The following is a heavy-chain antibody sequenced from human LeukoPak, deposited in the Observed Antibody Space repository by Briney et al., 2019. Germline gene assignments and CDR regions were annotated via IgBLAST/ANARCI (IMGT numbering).Heavy chain of an antibody. V-gene: IGHV4-30-4*08. Sequence: SETLSLTCTVSGGSISSGDYYWSWIHQPPGKGLEWIGYIYYSGSTYYNPSLKSRVTISVDTSKNQFSLKLSSVTAADTAVYYCARDGGENYYDSSGYYGPGWGQGTLVTDSS. CDR3: ARDGGENYYDSSGYYGPG. D-gene: IGHD3-22*01. CDR1: GGSISSGDYY. CDR2: IYYSGST. J-gene: IGHJ4*02.